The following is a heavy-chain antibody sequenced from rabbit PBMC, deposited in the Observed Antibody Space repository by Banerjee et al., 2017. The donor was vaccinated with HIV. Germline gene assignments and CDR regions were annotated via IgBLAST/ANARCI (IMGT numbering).Heavy chain of an antibody. CDR3: ARDAGYAGSNL. J-gene: IGHJ4*01. Sequence: QSLEESGGDLVKPGASLTLTCTASGIDFSSGHDMCWVRQAPGKGLEWVACIFGGSSGSTYYASWAKGRFTISKPSSTTVTLQMTSLTAANTATYFCARDAGYAGSNLWGQGTLVTVS. CDR2: IFGGSSGST. V-gene: IGHV1S40*01. D-gene: IGHD4-2*01. CDR1: GIDFSSGHD.